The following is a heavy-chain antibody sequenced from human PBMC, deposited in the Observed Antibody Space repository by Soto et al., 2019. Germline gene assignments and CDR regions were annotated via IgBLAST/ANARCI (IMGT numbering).Heavy chain of an antibody. V-gene: IGHV3-21*01. CDR2: ISSSSSYI. Sequence: ESGGGLVKPGGSLRLSCAASGFTFSSYSMNWVRQAPGKGLEWVSSISSSSSYIYYADSVKGRFTISRDNAKNSLYLQMNSLRAEDTAVYYCARDGYDSSGYYPVPFDYWGQGTLVTVSS. D-gene: IGHD3-22*01. CDR3: ARDGYDSSGYYPVPFDY. J-gene: IGHJ4*02. CDR1: GFTFSSYS.